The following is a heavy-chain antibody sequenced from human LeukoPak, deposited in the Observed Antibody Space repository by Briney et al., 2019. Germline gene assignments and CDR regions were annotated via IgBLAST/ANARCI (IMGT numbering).Heavy chain of an antibody. CDR3: ARGASMVRGVIPSEGYYGMDV. D-gene: IGHD3-10*01. CDR2: INAGNGNT. Sequence: ASVKDSCKASGYTFTSYVMHWVRQAPGQRVEWMGWINAGNGNTKYSQKFQGRVTITRDTSASTAYMELSRLRSEDTAVYYCARGASMVRGVIPSEGYYGMDVWGKGTTVTVSS. J-gene: IGHJ6*04. V-gene: IGHV1-3*01. CDR1: GYTFTSYV.